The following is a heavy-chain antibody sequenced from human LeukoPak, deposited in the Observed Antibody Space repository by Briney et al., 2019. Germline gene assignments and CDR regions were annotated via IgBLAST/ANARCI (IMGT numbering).Heavy chain of an antibody. CDR2: INSDGSIT. CDR3: VRAPATVKFDP. V-gene: IGHV3-74*01. J-gene: IGHJ5*02. D-gene: IGHD3-16*02. CDR1: GFTFSNYW. Sequence: GGSLRLSCAASGFTFSNYWMHWVRQSPGKGLMWVSRINSDGSITRYADSVKGRFTISRDNAKNTLYLQINSLRAEDTAVYYCVRAPATVKFDPWGQGTLVTVSS.